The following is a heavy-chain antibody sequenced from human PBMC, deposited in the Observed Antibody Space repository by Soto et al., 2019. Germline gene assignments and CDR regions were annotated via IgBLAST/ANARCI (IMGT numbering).Heavy chain of an antibody. CDR3: NSYPDVWGGHTTL. D-gene: IGHD3-3*01. CDR2: VKSKADGWTA. J-gene: IGHJ4*02. CDR1: GFSITNTW. Sequence: EVQLVESGVGLVQPGGSLRLSCAASGFSITNTWMHWVRQAPGKGLEWVGRVKSKADGWTADYAAPVKGRFTVSRDDSKNTQYLQVNSLKMEDTAVNYCNSYPDVWGGHTTLWGQGTLVTVSS. V-gene: IGHV3-15*07.